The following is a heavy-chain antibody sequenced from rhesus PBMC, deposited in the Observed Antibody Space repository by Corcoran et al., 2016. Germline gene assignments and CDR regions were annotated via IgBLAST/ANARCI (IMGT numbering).Heavy chain of an antibody. CDR3: TRGTWSGSWND. CDR2: ISNTGKTL. Sequence: EVQLVESGGGLVQPGGSLRLSCAASGFTFSSYDMSWVPQALGKGLEWFSSISNTGKTLYYADSVKGRFTISRDNAKNSLSLQMNSLKTEDTAVYYCTRGTWSGSWNDWGQGVLVTVSS. CDR1: GFTFSSYD. J-gene: IGHJ4*01. D-gene: IGHD6-25*01. V-gene: IGHV3S4*01.